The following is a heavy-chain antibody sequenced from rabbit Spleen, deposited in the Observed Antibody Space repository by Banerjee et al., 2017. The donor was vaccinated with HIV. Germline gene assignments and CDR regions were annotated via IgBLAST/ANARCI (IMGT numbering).Heavy chain of an antibody. CDR3: ARDTGSSFSSYGMDL. CDR2: IPGSSSGFT. V-gene: IGHV1S40*01. CDR1: GFSFSSSDY. Sequence: QSLEESGGGLVQPGASLTLTCNASGFSFSSSDYMCWVRQAQGKGLEWISCIPGSSSGFTYSATWAKVRFTCTKTAATTVTLQMTSLTVADTATYFCARDTGSSFSSYGMDLWGPGTLVTVS. D-gene: IGHD8-1*01. J-gene: IGHJ6*01.